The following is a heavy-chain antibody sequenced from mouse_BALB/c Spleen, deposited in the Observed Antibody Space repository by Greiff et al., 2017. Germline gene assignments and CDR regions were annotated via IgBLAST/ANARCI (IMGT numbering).Heavy chain of an antibody. CDR1: GFTFNTYA. Sequence: EVQLVESGGGLVQPKGSLKLSCAASGFTFNTYAMNWVRQAPGKGLEWVARIRSKSNNYATYYADSVKDRFTISRDDSQSMLYLQMNNLKTEDTAMYYCVRHAYYYGSSYLNFDVWGAGTTVTVSS. CDR3: VRHAYYYGSSYLNFDV. J-gene: IGHJ1*01. CDR2: IRSKSNNYAT. D-gene: IGHD1-1*01. V-gene: IGHV10-1*02.